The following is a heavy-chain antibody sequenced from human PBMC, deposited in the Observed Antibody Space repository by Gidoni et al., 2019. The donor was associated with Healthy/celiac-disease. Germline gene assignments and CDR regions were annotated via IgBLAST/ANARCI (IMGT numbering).Heavy chain of an antibody. D-gene: IGHD6-6*01. CDR2: INPNSGGT. CDR1: GYTFTGYY. Sequence: QVQLVQSGAEVKKPGASVKVSCKASGYTFTGYYMHWVRQAPGQGLEWMGWINPNSGGTNYAQKFQGRVTMTRDTSISTAYMELSRLRSDDTAVYYCARGTYSSSSYYYYGMDVWGQGTTVTVSS. J-gene: IGHJ6*02. V-gene: IGHV1-2*02. CDR3: ARGTYSSSSYYYYGMDV.